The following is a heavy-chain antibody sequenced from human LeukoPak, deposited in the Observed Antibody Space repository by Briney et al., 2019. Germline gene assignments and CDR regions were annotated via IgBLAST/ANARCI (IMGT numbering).Heavy chain of an antibody. CDR2: IIPIFGTA. Sequence: SVKVSCKASGGTFSSYAISWVRQAPGQGLEWMGGIIPIFGTANYAQKFQGRVTITAVESTSTAYMELSSLRSEDTAVYYCAREGNDLTSKYYFDYWGQGTLVTVSS. D-gene: IGHD3-9*01. V-gene: IGHV1-69*13. J-gene: IGHJ4*02. CDR1: GGTFSSYA. CDR3: AREGNDLTSKYYFDY.